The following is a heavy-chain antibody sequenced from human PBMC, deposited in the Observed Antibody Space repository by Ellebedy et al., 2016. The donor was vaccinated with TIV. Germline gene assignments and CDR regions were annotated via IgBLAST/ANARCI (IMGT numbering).Heavy chain of an antibody. D-gene: IGHD4-17*01. J-gene: IGHJ2*01. CDR3: ARAIYGASYL. CDR1: RFSFSSYW. Sequence: GGSLRLSCAASRFSFSSYWMSGVRQPPGKGLEWVANIRQDGGDMYYVDSVSGRFTISRDYAGNSLFLQMNSLGAEDTAVYYCARAIYGASYLWGRGTLVTVSS. CDR2: IRQDGGDM. V-gene: IGHV3-7*01.